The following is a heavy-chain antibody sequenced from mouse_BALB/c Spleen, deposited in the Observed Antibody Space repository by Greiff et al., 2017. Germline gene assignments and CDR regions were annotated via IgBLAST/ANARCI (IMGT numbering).Heavy chain of an antibody. CDR2: INPNNGGT. V-gene: IGHV1-18*01. CDR3: ARARNGYDGGFAY. J-gene: IGHJ3*01. CDR1: GYTFTDYN. D-gene: IGHD2-2*01. Sequence: VQLKQSGPELVKPGASVKIPCKASGYTFTDYNMDWVKQSHGKSLEWIGDINPNNGGTIYNQKFKGKATLTVDKSSSTAYMELRSLTSEDTAVYYCARARNGYDGGFAYWGQGTLVTVSA.